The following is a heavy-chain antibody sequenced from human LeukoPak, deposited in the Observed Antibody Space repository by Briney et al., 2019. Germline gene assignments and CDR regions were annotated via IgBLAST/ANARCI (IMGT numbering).Heavy chain of an antibody. CDR1: GFTFSNYA. CDR3: AKDRGVIFDSYFDY. Sequence: GGSLRLSCVVSGFTFSNYAMSWVRQAPGKGLEWVSAMSGGGGSTNYADSVKGRFTISRDNFKNTLYLQTNSLRAEDTAVYYCAKDRGVIFDSYFDYWGQGTLVTVSS. J-gene: IGHJ4*02. D-gene: IGHD3/OR15-3a*01. V-gene: IGHV3-23*01. CDR2: MSGGGGST.